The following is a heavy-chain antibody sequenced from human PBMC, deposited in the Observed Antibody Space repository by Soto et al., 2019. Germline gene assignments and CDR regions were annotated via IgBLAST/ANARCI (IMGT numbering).Heavy chain of an antibody. D-gene: IGHD2-2*01. CDR1: GGSISSYY. CDR2: IYYSGST. Sequence: SKTLSLTCTVSGGSISSYYWSWIRQPPGKGLEWIGYIYYSGSTNYNPSLKSRVAISVDTSKNQFSLKLSSVTAADTAVYYCARLLGEGYCSSTSCYAPDYYYYMDVWGKGTTVTVSS. CDR3: ARLLGEGYCSSTSCYAPDYYYYMDV. V-gene: IGHV4-59*08. J-gene: IGHJ6*03.